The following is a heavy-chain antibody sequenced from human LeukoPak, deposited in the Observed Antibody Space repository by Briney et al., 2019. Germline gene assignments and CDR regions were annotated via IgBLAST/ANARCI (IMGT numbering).Heavy chain of an antibody. Sequence: GGSLRLSCATSGFTFSDYSMGWVRQAPGKGLEWVSFIGTSRTYTYYADSVKGRFTISSDNAKNSLYLQMNSLRAEDTAMYYCARGLYSKVDDGFCSGYQNAYDAWGQGTLVTVSS. J-gene: IGHJ5*02. CDR1: GFTFSDYS. V-gene: IGHV3-21*01. CDR3: ARGLYSKVDDGFCSGYQNAYDA. D-gene: IGHD3-3*01. CDR2: IGTSRTYT.